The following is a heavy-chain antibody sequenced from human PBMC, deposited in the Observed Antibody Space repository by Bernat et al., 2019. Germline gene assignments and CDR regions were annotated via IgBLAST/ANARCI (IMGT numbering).Heavy chain of an antibody. CDR3: ARVEGAFDI. Sequence: QVQLVESGGGVVQPGRSLRLSCAASGFTFSSYGMHWVRQAPGKGLEWVAVIWYDGSNKYYADSVKGRFTISRDNSKNTLYLQMNSLRAEDTAVYYCARVEGAFDIWGQGTMATVSS. CDR1: GFTFSSYG. V-gene: IGHV3-33*01. CDR2: IWYDGSNK. J-gene: IGHJ3*02.